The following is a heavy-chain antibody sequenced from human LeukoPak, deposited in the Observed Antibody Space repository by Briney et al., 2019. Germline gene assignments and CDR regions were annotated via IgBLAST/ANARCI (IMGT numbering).Heavy chain of an antibody. Sequence: SETLSLTCTVSGGSISSSSYYWGWIRQPPGKGLEWIGSIYYSGSTYYNPSLKSRVTISVDTSKNQFSLKLSSVTAADTAVYYCARVPSGACSGGSCYSRYYYYYYGMDVWGQGTTVTVSS. D-gene: IGHD2-15*01. CDR2: IYYSGST. CDR1: GGSISSSSYY. J-gene: IGHJ6*02. V-gene: IGHV4-39*07. CDR3: ARVPSGACSGGSCYSRYYYYYYGMDV.